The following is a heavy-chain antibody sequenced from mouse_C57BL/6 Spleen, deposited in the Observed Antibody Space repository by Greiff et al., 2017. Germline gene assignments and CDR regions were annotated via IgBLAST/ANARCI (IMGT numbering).Heavy chain of an antibody. V-gene: IGHV5S21*01. CDR3: ARANPHCYSSDQWYFDV. J-gene: IGHJ1*03. D-gene: IGHD2-5*01. CDR2: ISSGGDYT. CDR1: GFPFSSSA. Sequence: EVHLVESGDGLAKPGRPLKLSSPLSGFPFSSSATSLVRQTPEKRLEWVAYISSGGDYTYYAATVKGRFPIPSANARNTLYLPMGGLKSGDPAMYYCARANPHCYSSDQWYFDVRGTGDTATASS.